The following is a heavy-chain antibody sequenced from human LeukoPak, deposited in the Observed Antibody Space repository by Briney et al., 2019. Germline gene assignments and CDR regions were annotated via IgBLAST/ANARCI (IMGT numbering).Heavy chain of an antibody. Sequence: GGSLRLSCAASGFTVSSNYMSWVRQAPGKGLEWDSVMYSGGSTYYADSVKGRFTISRDNSKNSLDLQMNRLRAEDTAVYYCARDPIGPVGGGYYGMDVWGQGSTVTVSS. V-gene: IGHV3-66*01. CDR3: ARDPIGPVGGGYYGMDV. D-gene: IGHD4-23*01. CDR1: GFTVSSNY. J-gene: IGHJ6*02. CDR2: MYSGGST.